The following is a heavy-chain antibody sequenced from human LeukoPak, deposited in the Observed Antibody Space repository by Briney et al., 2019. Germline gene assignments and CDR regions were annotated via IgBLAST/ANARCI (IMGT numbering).Heavy chain of an antibody. J-gene: IGHJ4*02. D-gene: IGHD2-2*01. CDR2: IIPIFGTA. CDR3: ARGGYCSSTSCSPFDY. Sequence: SVKVSCKASGGTFSSYAISWVRQAPGQGLEWMGGIIPIFGTANYAQKFQGRVTITTDESTSTAYMELSSLRSEDTAVYYCARGGYCSSTSCSPFDYWGQGTLVTVSS. V-gene: IGHV1-69*05. CDR1: GGTFSSYA.